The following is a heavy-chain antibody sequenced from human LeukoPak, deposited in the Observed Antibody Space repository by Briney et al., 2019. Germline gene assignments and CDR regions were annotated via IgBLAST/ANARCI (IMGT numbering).Heavy chain of an antibody. D-gene: IGHD1-26*01. CDR3: ARDKVGTGATHLDY. V-gene: IGHV3-7*01. J-gene: IGHJ4*02. CDR2: IKEDGSEK. Sequence: GGSLRLSCTASGFTFSSYSMNWVRQAPGKGLEWVANIKEDGSEKYYVDSVKGRFTISRDNAMDSLYLQMNSLRAEDTAVYYCARDKVGTGATHLDYWGQGTLVTVSS. CDR1: GFTFSSYS.